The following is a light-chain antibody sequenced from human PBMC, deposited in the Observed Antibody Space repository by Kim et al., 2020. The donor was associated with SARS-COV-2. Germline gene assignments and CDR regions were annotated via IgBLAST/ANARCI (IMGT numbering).Light chain of an antibody. J-gene: IGLJ1*01. CDR2: DDG. V-gene: IGLV3-21*03. CDR1: NIGSKS. CDR3: QVWDSGSDHYV. Sequence: GKTASSSCGGNNIGSKSVPWYQQRPGQAPILVIFDDGDRPSGIPERFSGSSSGDTATLTISRVEAGDEADYYCQVWDSGSDHYVFGTGTKVTVL.